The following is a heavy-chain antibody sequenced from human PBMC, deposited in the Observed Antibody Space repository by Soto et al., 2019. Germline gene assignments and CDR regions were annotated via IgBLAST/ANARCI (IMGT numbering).Heavy chain of an antibody. CDR2: ISYDGSTK. V-gene: IGHV3-30-3*01. J-gene: IGHJ4*02. Sequence: GGSLRLSCAASGFTFSSYAMHWVRQAPGKGLEWVAVISYDGSTKYYADSVKGRFTISRDNSKNTLYLQMNSLTAEDTAVYYCASRAPGYSSGWYSADRGQGTLVTVSS. CDR1: GFTFSSYA. D-gene: IGHD6-19*01. CDR3: ASRAPGYSSGWYSAD.